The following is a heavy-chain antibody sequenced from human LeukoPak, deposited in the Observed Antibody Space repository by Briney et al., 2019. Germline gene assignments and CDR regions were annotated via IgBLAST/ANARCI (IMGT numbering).Heavy chain of an antibody. Sequence: GGSLRHSCAASGFTFDDYAMPWVRQAPGKGLEWVSGISWNSGSIGYADSVKGRFTISRDNAKNSLYLQMNSLRAEDTALYYCAKDIAGGSGSYYSHFDYWGQGTLVTVSS. CDR3: AKDIAGGSGSYYSHFDY. CDR2: ISWNSGSI. J-gene: IGHJ4*02. V-gene: IGHV3-9*01. CDR1: GFTFDDYA. D-gene: IGHD3-10*01.